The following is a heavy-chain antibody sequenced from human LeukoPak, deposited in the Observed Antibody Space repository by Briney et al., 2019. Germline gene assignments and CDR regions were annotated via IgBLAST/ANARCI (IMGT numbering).Heavy chain of an antibody. CDR3: ARDLEYYYGSGSYRHDY. CDR2: ISSSSSTI. V-gene: IGHV3-48*01. D-gene: IGHD3-10*01. J-gene: IGHJ4*02. CDR1: GFTFGSYS. Sequence: PGGSLRLSCAASGFTFGSYSMNWVRQAPGKGLEWVSYISSSSSTIYYADSVKGRFTISRDNAKNSLYLQMNSLRAEDTAVYYCARDLEYYYGSGSYRHDYWGQGTLVTVSS.